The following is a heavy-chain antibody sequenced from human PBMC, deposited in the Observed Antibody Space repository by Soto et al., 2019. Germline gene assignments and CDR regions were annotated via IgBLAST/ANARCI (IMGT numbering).Heavy chain of an antibody. Sequence: GGSLRLSCAASGFTFSSYWMSWVRQAPGKGLEWVANIKQDGSEKYYVDSVKGRFTISRDNAKNSLYLQMNSLRAEDTAVYYCARVSMGGSQWLAPLYYYYGMDVWGQGTTVTVSS. CDR1: GFTFSSYW. V-gene: IGHV3-7*03. CDR2: IKQDGSEK. CDR3: ARVSMGGSQWLAPLYYYYGMDV. D-gene: IGHD6-19*01. J-gene: IGHJ6*01.